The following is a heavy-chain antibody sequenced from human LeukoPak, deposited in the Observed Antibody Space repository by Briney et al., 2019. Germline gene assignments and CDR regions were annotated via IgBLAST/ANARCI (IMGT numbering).Heavy chain of an antibody. CDR2: IDARSGIT. CDR1: GFTFTIFG. Sequence: QPGGSLRLSCAASGFTFTIFGLNWVRQAPGKVPEWVSYIDARSGITYYADSVQGRFTISRDNAKNSLYLQMNSLRVEDSAVYYCARDRNSYGYEPDAFDIWGQGTMVTVSS. D-gene: IGHD5-18*01. J-gene: IGHJ3*02. CDR3: ARDRNSYGYEPDAFDI. V-gene: IGHV3-48*04.